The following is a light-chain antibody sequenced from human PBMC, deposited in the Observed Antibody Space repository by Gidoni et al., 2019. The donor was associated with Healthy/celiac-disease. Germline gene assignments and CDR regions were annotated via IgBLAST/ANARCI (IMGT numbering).Light chain of an antibody. CDR1: SSDVGGYNY. V-gene: IGLV2-14*01. CDR3: SSYTSGSTLV. Sequence: QSALTQPASVSRSPGQSITISCTRTSSDVGGYNYVSWYQQHPGKAPKLMIYEVSNRPSGVSNRFSGSKSGNTASLTISGLQAEDEADYYCSSYTSGSTLVFGGGTKLTVL. J-gene: IGLJ3*02. CDR2: EVS.